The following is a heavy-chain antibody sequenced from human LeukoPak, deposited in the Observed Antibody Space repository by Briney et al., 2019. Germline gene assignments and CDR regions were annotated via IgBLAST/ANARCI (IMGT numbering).Heavy chain of an antibody. Sequence: GGSLRLSCAASGFTFSDHYMSWIRQAPGKGLEWVSYISSSGNTIYYAASVRGRFTISRDNAKNSLYLQMNSLRAEDTAVYYCARDLYSSSWYLGYFDYWGQGTLVTVSS. CDR2: ISSSGNTI. D-gene: IGHD6-13*01. CDR1: GFTFSDHY. V-gene: IGHV3-11*04. CDR3: ARDLYSSSWYLGYFDY. J-gene: IGHJ4*02.